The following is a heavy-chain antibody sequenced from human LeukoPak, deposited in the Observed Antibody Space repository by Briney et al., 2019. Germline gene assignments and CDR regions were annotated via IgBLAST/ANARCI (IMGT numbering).Heavy chain of an antibody. CDR1: GYSFTSYW. J-gene: IGHJ4*02. CDR3: TSNYYDSSGYYYGGNY. Sequence: GESLKISCKGSGYSFTSYWIGWVRQMPGKGLEWMGIIYPGDSDTRYSPSFQGQVTISADKSISTAYLQWSSLKASDTAMYYCTSNYYDSSGYYYGGNYWGQGTLVTVSS. D-gene: IGHD3-22*01. CDR2: IYPGDSDT. V-gene: IGHV5-51*01.